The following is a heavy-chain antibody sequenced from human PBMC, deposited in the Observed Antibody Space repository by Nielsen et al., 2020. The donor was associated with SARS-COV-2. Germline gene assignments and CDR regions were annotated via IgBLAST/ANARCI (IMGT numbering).Heavy chain of an antibody. CDR2: IIPSFGTE. J-gene: IGHJ4*02. CDR1: GGTFSNYA. Sequence: SVKVSCKASGGTFSNYAISWVRQAPGQGLEWMGGIIPSFGTEIYAQKLQGRITITADELTNTVYMELYSLRSEDTAVFYCARVRGSCSSSTCPMDYWGQGTLVTVSS. D-gene: IGHD2-2*01. CDR3: ARVRGSCSSSTCPMDY. V-gene: IGHV1-69*13.